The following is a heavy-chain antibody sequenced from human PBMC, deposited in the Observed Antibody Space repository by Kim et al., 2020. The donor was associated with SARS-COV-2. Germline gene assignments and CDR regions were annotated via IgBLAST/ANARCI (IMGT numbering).Heavy chain of an antibody. J-gene: IGHJ4*02. CDR2: K. Sequence: KENVDTGKGRITISRENAKKALYLQMNRLRAEDTAVYDCARLGSSSWNLDYWGQGTLVTVSS. D-gene: IGHD6-13*01. V-gene: IGHV3-7*04. CDR3: ARLGSSSWNLDY.